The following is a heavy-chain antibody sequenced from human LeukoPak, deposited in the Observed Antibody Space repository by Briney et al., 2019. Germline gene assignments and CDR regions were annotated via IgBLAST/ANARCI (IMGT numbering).Heavy chain of an antibody. D-gene: IGHD1-26*01. Sequence: SETLSLTCSVSGYSISSGYYWGWIRQPPGKGLEWIGTIYHSGTTFYNPSLQSRVTVSLDTSKNQFSLKLSSVTAADTAVYYCAREVRSAWASFDPWGQGTLVTVSS. CDR1: GYSISSGYY. CDR3: AREVRSAWASFDP. CDR2: IYHSGTT. V-gene: IGHV4-38-2*02. J-gene: IGHJ5*02.